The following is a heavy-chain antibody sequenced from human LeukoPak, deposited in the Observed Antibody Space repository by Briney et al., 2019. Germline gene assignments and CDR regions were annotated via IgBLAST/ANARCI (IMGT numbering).Heavy chain of an antibody. D-gene: IGHD1-26*01. Sequence: GASVKVSCKASGGTFSSYAISWVRQAPGQGLEWMRGIIPIFGTANCAQKFQGRVTITADESTSTAYMELSSLRSGDTAVYYCALLEVRGSSRPHTQFDYWGQGTLVTVSS. CDR2: IIPIFGTA. CDR3: ALLEVRGSSRPHTQFDY. CDR1: GGTFSSYA. V-gene: IGHV1-69*13. J-gene: IGHJ4*02.